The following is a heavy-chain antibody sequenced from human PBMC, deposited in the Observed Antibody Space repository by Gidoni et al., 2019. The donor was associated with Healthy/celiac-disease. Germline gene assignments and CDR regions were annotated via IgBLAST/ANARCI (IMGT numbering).Heavy chain of an antibody. D-gene: IGHD3-10*01. CDR1: GFTFSSYA. V-gene: IGHV3-30-3*01. Sequence: QVPLVESGGGVVQPGRSWRLSFAASGFTFSSYAMHWVRQAPGKGLEWVAVISYDGSNKYNADSVKGRFTISRDNSKNTLYLQMNSLRAEDTAVYYCARDRYYGSGSYGMDVWGQGTTVTVSS. CDR2: ISYDGSNK. CDR3: ARDRYYGSGSYGMDV. J-gene: IGHJ6*02.